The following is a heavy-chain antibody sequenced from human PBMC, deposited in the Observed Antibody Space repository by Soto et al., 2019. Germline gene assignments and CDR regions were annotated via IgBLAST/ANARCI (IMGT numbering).Heavy chain of an antibody. CDR1: GYTFTSYA. CDR3: ARDKWGCSSTSCYLAYYYYGMDV. CDR2: INAGNGNT. Sequence: ASVKVSCTASGYTFTSYAMHWVRQAPGQRLEWMGWINAGNGNTKYSQKFQGRVTITRDTSASTAYMELSSLRSEDTAVYYCARDKWGCSSTSCYLAYYYYGMDVWGQGTTVTVSS. J-gene: IGHJ6*02. V-gene: IGHV1-3*01. D-gene: IGHD2-2*01.